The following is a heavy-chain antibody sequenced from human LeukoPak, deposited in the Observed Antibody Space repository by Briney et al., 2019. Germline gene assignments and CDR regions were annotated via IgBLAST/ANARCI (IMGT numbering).Heavy chain of an antibody. CDR1: GFTFSSYG. Sequence: GSSLKLSCTASGFTFSSYGMHWVRQAPGKGLEWVGVISYDGSNKYYADSVKGRFTISRDNSKNTLYLQMNSLRADDTAVYYCAKDSAWIYWGQGTLVTVSS. V-gene: IGHV3-30*18. CDR3: AKDSAWIY. CDR2: ISYDGSNK. J-gene: IGHJ4*02. D-gene: IGHD2-2*03.